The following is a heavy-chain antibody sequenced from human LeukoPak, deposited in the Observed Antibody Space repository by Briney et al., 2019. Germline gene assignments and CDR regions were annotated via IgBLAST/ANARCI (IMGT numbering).Heavy chain of an antibody. J-gene: IGHJ6*02. CDR1: GGSISSGGYY. Sequence: SETLSLTCTVSGGSISSGGYYWSWIRQHPGKGLEWIGYIYYSGSTYYNPSLKSRVTISVDTSKNQFSLKLSSVTAADTAVYYCARAPYSSSGRPPDYYYYGMDVWGQGTTVTVSS. CDR3: ARAPYSSSGRPPDYYYYGMDV. D-gene: IGHD6-13*01. V-gene: IGHV4-31*03. CDR2: IYYSGST.